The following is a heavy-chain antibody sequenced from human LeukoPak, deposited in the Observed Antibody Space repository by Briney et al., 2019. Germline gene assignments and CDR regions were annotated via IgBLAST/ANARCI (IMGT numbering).Heavy chain of an antibody. Sequence: PSETLSLTCAVYGESFRAYYWTWLRQPPGKGLEWIGEISHSGSTNYNPSLKSRVTISVDTSKNQFSLGLSSVTSADTAVYYCARGDYGTQRSNNWFHPWAQGTLVTVSS. CDR3: ARGDYGTQRSNNWFHP. CDR1: GESFRAYY. D-gene: IGHD4-17*01. J-gene: IGHJ5*02. CDR2: ISHSGST. V-gene: IGHV4-34*01.